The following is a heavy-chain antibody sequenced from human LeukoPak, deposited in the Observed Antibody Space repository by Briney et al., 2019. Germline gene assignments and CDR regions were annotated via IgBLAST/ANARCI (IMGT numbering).Heavy chain of an antibody. CDR1: GGSVSSGSHY. J-gene: IGHJ4*02. V-gene: IGHV4-61*01. Sequence: SETLSLTCTVSGGSVSSGSHYWSWIRQPPGKGLEWIGYIYYSGSTNYNPSLESRVAISVDTPKNQFSLNLSSVTAADTAVYYCARMVSGYYEQDCWGQGTLVTVSS. CDR3: ARMVSGYYEQDC. D-gene: IGHD3-22*01. CDR2: IYYSGST.